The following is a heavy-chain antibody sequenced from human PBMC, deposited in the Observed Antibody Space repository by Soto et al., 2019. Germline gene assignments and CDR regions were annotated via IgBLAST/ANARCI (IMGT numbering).Heavy chain of an antibody. CDR1: GGTFSSYA. D-gene: IGHD3-3*01. V-gene: IGHV1-69*06. CDR3: ARWYYDFSRTHWFDP. Sequence: QVQLVQSGAEVKKPGSSVKVSCKASGGTFSSYAISWVRQSPGQGLEWMGGIIPIFGTANYAQKFQGRVTITADKSTSTAYMELSSLRYEDTAVYYCARWYYDFSRTHWFDPWGQGTLVTVSS. CDR2: IIPIFGTA. J-gene: IGHJ5*02.